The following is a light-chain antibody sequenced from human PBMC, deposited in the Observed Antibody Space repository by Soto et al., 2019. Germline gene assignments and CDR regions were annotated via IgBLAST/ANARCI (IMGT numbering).Light chain of an antibody. CDR2: EVN. CDR1: SSDVGVYKY. V-gene: IGLV2-8*01. Sequence: QSALTQPPSASGSPGQSVTISCTGTSSDVGVYKYVSWYQQHPGKAPKLMIFEVNKRPSGVPDRFSGSKSGNTASLTVSGIQAEDEADYYCSSYAGINNLGVFGTGTKLTVL. CDR3: SSYAGINNLGV. J-gene: IGLJ1*01.